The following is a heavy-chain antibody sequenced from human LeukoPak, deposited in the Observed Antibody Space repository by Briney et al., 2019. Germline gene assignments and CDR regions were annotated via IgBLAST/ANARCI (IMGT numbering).Heavy chain of an antibody. CDR2: LSETGDTT. V-gene: IGHV3-23*01. CDR1: GFSFSDHA. Sequence: GGSLRLSXAASGFSFSDHAMNWVRQAPGKGLEWVSSLSETGDTTDYADSVKGRFTISRDNSKNTLYLQMNSLRPDDTAAYYCAKQWLVGIWGQGTLVTVSS. J-gene: IGHJ4*02. CDR3: AKQWLVGI. D-gene: IGHD6-19*01.